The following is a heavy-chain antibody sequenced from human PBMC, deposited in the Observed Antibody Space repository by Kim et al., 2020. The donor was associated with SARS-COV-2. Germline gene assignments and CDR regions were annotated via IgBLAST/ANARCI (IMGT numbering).Heavy chain of an antibody. V-gene: IGHV1-24*01. CDR3: STRYRVVWTEFDS. D-gene: IGHD1-1*01. CDR2: FDPEDGET. J-gene: IGHJ4*02. CDR1: GYTLTELS. Sequence: ASVKVSCKVSGYTLTELSMHWVRQAPGKGLEWMGTFDPEDGETIYAQMFQGTVTMTEDTSTDTAYMELSSLRSEDTALYYCSTRYRVVWTEFDSCCQVTL.